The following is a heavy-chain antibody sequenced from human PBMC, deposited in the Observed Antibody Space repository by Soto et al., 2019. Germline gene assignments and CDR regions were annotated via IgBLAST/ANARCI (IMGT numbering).Heavy chain of an antibody. V-gene: IGHV3-33*01. CDR3: ARDYDSSGYPRYYFDY. J-gene: IGHJ4*02. Sequence: GGSLRLSCAASGFTFISYGMHWVRQAPCKGLEWVAVIWYDGSNKYYADSVKGRFTISRDNSKNTLYLQMNSLRVEDTAVYYCARDYDSSGYPRYYFDYWGQGTLVTVSS. CDR2: IWYDGSNK. D-gene: IGHD3-22*01. CDR1: GFTFISYG.